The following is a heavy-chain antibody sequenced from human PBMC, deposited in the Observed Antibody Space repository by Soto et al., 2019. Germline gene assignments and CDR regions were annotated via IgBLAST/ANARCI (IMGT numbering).Heavy chain of an antibody. V-gene: IGHV3-15*01. D-gene: IGHD5-12*01. CDR1: GFPFSNAW. Sequence: PGGSLSLSCAASGFPFSNAWMSWVRQAPGKGLEWVGRIKSKTDGGTTDYAAPVKGRFTISRDDSKNTLYLQMNSLKTEDTAVYYCTTVTRLSGYDYIYYFDYWGQGTLVTVSS. J-gene: IGHJ4*02. CDR3: TTVTRLSGYDYIYYFDY. CDR2: IKSKTDGGTT.